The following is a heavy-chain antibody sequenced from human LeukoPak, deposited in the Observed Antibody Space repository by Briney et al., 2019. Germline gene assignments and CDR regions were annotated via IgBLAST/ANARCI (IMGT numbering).Heavy chain of an antibody. CDR2: ISAYNGNT. CDR1: GYTFTSYG. J-gene: IGHJ6*03. V-gene: IGHV1-18*01. CDR3: ARASAPYGGILTGYYYMDV. D-gene: IGHD3-9*01. Sequence: ASVKVSCKASGYTFTSYGISWVRQAPGQGLEWMGWISAYNGNTNYAQKLQGRVTMTTDTSTSTAYMELRSLRSDDTAVYYCARASAPYGGILTGYYYMDVWGKGTTVTVSS.